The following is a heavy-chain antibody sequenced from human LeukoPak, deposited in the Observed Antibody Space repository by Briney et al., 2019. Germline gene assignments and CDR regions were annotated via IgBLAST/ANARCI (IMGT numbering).Heavy chain of an antibody. CDR2: ISPDGSET. Sequence: GGSLRLSCAASGFSFSNFWMHWGRQAPGEGLVWVSRISPDGSETAYADSVKRRFTISRDNAKNTLYLQLSSLRAEDTAVYYCARDMWGSFDYWGQGALVTVSS. J-gene: IGHJ4*02. D-gene: IGHD7-27*01. V-gene: IGHV3-74*01. CDR1: GFSFSNFW. CDR3: ARDMWGSFDY.